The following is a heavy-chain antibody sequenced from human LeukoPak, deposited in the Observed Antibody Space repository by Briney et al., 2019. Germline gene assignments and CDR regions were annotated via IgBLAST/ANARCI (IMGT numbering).Heavy chain of an antibody. CDR1: GGSFSGYY. V-gene: IGHV4-34*01. CDR2: INHSGST. D-gene: IGHD2-15*01. CDR3: ARDLRIKGRFDP. J-gene: IGHJ5*02. Sequence: SETLSLTCAVYGGSFSGYYWSWIRQPPGKGLEWIGEINHSGSTNYNPSLKSRVTISVDTSKNQFSLKLSSVTAADTAVYYCARDLRIKGRFDPWGQGTLVTVSS.